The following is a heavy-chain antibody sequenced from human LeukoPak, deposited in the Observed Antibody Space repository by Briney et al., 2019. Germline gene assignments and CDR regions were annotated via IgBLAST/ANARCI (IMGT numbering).Heavy chain of an antibody. CDR1: GFTFSTYA. CDR3: AKAMIVVELLPDY. V-gene: IGHV3-30*18. J-gene: IGHJ4*02. CDR2: ISYEGSNK. Sequence: GGSLRLSCAASGFTFSTYAMHWVRQAPGKGLEWVALISYEGSNKYYADSVKGRFSVSRDNSKNTLYLQMNSLRAEDTAVYYCAKAMIVVELLPDYWGQGTLVTVSS. D-gene: IGHD3-22*01.